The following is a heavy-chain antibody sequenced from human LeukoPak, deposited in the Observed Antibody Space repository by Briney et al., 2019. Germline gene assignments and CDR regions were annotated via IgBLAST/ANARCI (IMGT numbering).Heavy chain of an antibody. CDR2: INPNSGGT. D-gene: IGHD3-3*01. CDR3: ARGINDFWSGFDAFDI. J-gene: IGHJ3*02. V-gene: IGHV1-2*02. Sequence: ASVKVSCKASGYTFTGYYMHWVRQAPGQGLEWMGWINPNSGGTNYAQKFQGRVTMTRDTSISTAYMELSRLRSDDTAVYYCARGINDFWSGFDAFDIWGQGTMVTVSS. CDR1: GYTFTGYY.